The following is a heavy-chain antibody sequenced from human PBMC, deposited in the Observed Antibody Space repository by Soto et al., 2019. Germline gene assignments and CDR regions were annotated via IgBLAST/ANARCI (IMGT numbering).Heavy chain of an antibody. J-gene: IGHJ4*02. CDR2: ISGSGGST. D-gene: IGHD5-12*01. CDR3: AKDFRGGYDSGIYFDY. V-gene: IGHV3-23*01. CDR1: GFTFSSYA. Sequence: GGSLRLSCAASGFTFSSYAMSWVRQAPGKGLEWVSAISGSGGSTYYADSVKGRFTISRDNSKNTLYLQMNSLRAEDTAVYYCAKDFRGGYDSGIYFDYWGQGTLVTVSS.